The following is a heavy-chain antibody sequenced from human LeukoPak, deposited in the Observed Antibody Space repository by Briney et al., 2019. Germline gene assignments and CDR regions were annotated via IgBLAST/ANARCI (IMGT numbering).Heavy chain of an antibody. CDR2: MYHSGST. CDR3: ARPPNAYDSNGYFDY. CDR1: GYSISSGYY. J-gene: IGHJ4*02. V-gene: IGHV4-38-2*01. D-gene: IGHD3-22*01. Sequence: SETLSLTCAVSGYSISSGYYWAWIRQPPGKGLEWIGSMYHSGSTYYNQSLKSRVTISVDTSKNQFSLKLSSVTAADTAVYYCARPPNAYDSNGYFDYWGQGTLVTVSP.